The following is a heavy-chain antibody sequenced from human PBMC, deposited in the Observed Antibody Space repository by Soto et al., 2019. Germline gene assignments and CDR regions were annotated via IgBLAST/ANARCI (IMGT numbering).Heavy chain of an antibody. Sequence: QVQLVESGGGVVQPGRSLRLSCAASGFTFSSYGMHWVRQAPGKELEWVAVISYDGSNKYYADSVKGRFTISRDNSKNTLYLQMNSLRAEDTAVYYCVLKWYAAAGIDYWGQGTLVTVSS. CDR2: ISYDGSNK. J-gene: IGHJ4*02. CDR3: VLKWYAAAGIDY. D-gene: IGHD6-13*01. CDR1: GFTFSSYG. V-gene: IGHV3-30*03.